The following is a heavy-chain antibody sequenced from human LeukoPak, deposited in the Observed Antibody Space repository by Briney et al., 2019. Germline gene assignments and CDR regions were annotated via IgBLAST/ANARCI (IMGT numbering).Heavy chain of an antibody. J-gene: IGHJ5*02. CDR1: GFTFSNYW. CDR3: ARDVGDP. V-gene: IGHV3-7*01. CDR2: IKEDGSEK. Sequence: GGSLRLSCAASGFTFSNYWMNWVRQAPGKGLEWVANIKEDGSEKYYVDSVKGRFTVSRDNAKNSLYLQMNSLRAEDTAVYSCARDVGDPWGQGTLVTVSS.